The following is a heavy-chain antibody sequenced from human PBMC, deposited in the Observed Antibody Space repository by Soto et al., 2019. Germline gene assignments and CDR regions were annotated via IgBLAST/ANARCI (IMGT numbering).Heavy chain of an antibody. Sequence: QVQLQQWGAGLLKPSETLSLTCAVYGGSVSGANYYWSWIRQPPGKGLEWIGEMSHSGGTHSNPSRKRRVTISVDTSTSQLSLKMSSVTAADTALYYCARVERGTATTVVDAFDIWGPGTMVTVSS. D-gene: IGHD1-1*01. CDR2: MSHSGGT. CDR1: GGSVSGANYY. V-gene: IGHV4-34*01. CDR3: ARVERGTATTVVDAFDI. J-gene: IGHJ3*02.